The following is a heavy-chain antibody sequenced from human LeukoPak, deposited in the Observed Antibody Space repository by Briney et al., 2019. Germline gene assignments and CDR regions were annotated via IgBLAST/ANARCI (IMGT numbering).Heavy chain of an antibody. D-gene: IGHD5-24*01. CDR2: INHSGST. CDR1: GESFNNYY. Sequence: SETLSLTCAVYGESFNNYYWTWIRQSPGKGLEWIGEINHSGSTNYNPSLKSRVTISVDTSKNQFSLKLSSVTAADTAVYYCARGGYIGFDYWGQGTLVTVSS. V-gene: IGHV4-34*01. CDR3: ARGGYIGFDY. J-gene: IGHJ4*02.